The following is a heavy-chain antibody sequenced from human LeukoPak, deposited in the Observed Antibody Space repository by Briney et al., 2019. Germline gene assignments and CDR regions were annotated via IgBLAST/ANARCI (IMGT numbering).Heavy chain of an antibody. CDR3: ARGKSRPLRLRYYGMDV. J-gene: IGHJ6*02. CDR2: INHSGST. V-gene: IGHV4-34*01. D-gene: IGHD2-15*01. Sequence: SETLSLTCAVYGGSFSGYYWSWIRQPPGKGLEWIGEINHSGSTNYNPSLKSRVTISVDTSKNQLSLKLSSVTAADTAVYYCARGKSRPLRLRYYGMDVWGQGTTVTVSS. CDR1: GGSFSGYY.